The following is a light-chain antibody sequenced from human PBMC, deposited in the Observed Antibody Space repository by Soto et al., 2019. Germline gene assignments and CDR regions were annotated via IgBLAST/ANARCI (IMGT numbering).Light chain of an antibody. J-gene: IGLJ3*02. CDR2: EVA. Sequence: QSALTQPASVSGSPGQSITIFCTGTSSDIGIYNFVSWYQQHPGKAPKLIVHEVANRLSGVSGRFSGSKSGNTAFLTISGLQAEDEAVYYCCSHSSSITWMFGGGTKLTVL. V-gene: IGLV2-14*03. CDR1: SSDIGIYNF. CDR3: CSHSSSITWM.